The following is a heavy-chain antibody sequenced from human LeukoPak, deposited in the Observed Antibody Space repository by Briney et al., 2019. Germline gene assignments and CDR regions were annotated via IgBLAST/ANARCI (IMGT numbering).Heavy chain of an antibody. CDR3: ARYYYDSSGYYRTFDY. J-gene: IGHJ4*02. Sequence: GGSLRLSCAASGFSFSDAWMSWVRQAPGKGLEWVTVISYDGSSKYYADSVKGRFTISRDNSKNTLYLQMNSLRAEDTAVYYCARYYYDSSGYYRTFDYWGQGTLVTVSS. D-gene: IGHD3-22*01. V-gene: IGHV3-30*03. CDR2: ISYDGSSK. CDR1: GFSFSDAW.